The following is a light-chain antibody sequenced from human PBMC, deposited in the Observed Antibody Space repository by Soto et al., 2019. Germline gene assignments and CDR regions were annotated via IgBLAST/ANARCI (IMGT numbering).Light chain of an antibody. J-gene: IGKJ3*01. CDR2: RVS. Sequence: IVLTQSPGTLSLSPGEGATLSCRASQRVDGSYLAWYQQKPGQAPRLLISRVSIRATGIPDRFSGSGSGTAFTLTISRLEPEDFAVYFCQQYADSPFTFGPGTKVDI. CDR3: QQYADSPFT. V-gene: IGKV3-20*01. CDR1: QRVDGSY.